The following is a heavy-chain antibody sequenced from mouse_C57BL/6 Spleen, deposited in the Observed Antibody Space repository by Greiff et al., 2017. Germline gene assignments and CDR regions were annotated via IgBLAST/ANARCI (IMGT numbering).Heavy chain of an antibody. Sequence: QVQLQQPGTELVKPGASVKLSCKASGYTFTSYWMHWVKQRPGLGLEWIGNINPSNGGTNYNEKFKSKATLTVDKSSSTAYMQLSSLTSEDSAVYYCARADGYYVWYFDVWGTGTTVTVSS. CDR2: INPSNGGT. J-gene: IGHJ1*03. CDR3: ARADGYYVWYFDV. D-gene: IGHD2-3*01. V-gene: IGHV1-53*01. CDR1: GYTFTSYW.